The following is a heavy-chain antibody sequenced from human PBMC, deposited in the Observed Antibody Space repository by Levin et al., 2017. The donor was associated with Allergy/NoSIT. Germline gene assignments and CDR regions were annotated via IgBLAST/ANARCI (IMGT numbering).Heavy chain of an antibody. Sequence: PGGSLRLSCVVSGFTVSEAWMHWVRQAPGKGLEWVGRVKRTRNGGTTDFSASVKGRFTISRDDSKNMFYLQMNSLKTEDTAVYYCETDDFGGNWGQGTLVTVYS. J-gene: IGHJ4*02. CDR2: VKRTRNGGTT. V-gene: IGHV3-15*01. D-gene: IGHD4-23*01. CDR1: GFTVSEAW. CDR3: ETDDFGGN.